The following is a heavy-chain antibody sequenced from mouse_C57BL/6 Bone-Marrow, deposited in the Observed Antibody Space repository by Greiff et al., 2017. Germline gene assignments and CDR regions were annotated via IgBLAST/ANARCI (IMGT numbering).Heavy chain of an antibody. D-gene: IGHD1-1*01. CDR1: GYTFTSYW. Sequence: QVQLHQPGAELVRPGSSVKLSCKASGYTFTSYWMHWVKQRPIQGLEWIGNIDPSDSETHYTQKFKDKATLTVDKSSSTAYMQLSSLTSADSAVXYCVRRDFYGSSYYGYGGQGTTLTVSS. CDR2: IDPSDSET. V-gene: IGHV1-52*01. J-gene: IGHJ2*01. CDR3: VRRDFYGSSYYGY.